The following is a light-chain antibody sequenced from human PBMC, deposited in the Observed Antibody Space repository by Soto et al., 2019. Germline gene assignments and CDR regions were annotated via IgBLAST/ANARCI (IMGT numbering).Light chain of an antibody. CDR2: RNN. CDR3: AAWDDSLSGYV. V-gene: IGLV1-47*01. J-gene: IGLJ1*01. CDR1: SANLGSNY. Sequence: QSVLTQPPSASGTPGQRVTISCSGSSANLGSNYVYWYQQLPGTAPKLLIYRNNQRPSGVPDRFSGSKSGTSASLAISGRRSEDEADYYCAAWDDSLSGYVFGTGTKLTVL.